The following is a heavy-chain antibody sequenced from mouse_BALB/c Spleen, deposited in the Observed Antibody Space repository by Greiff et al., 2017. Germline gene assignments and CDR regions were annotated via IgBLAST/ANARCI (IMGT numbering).Heavy chain of an antibody. CDR1: GYTFTNYW. V-gene: IGHV1-63*02. Sequence: QVHVKQSGAELVRPGTSVKISCKASGYTFTNYWLGWVKQRPGHGLEWIGDIYPGGGYTNYNEKFKGKATLTADTSSSTAYMQLSSLTSEDSAVYFCARSLGGNYEEDYWGQGTSVTVSS. CDR2: IYPGGGYT. CDR3: ARSLGGNYEEDY. J-gene: IGHJ4*01. D-gene: IGHD2-1*01.